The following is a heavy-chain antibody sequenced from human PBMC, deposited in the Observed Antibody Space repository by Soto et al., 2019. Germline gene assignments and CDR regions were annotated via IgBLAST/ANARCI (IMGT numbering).Heavy chain of an antibody. J-gene: IGHJ4*02. CDR3: AREGADYYFDY. Sequence: RTWIRQHPGKGLEWIGYTHYTGIADYNPSLKNRVSISADTSKNQFSLKLTSVTAADTAVYYCAREGADYYFDYWGQGTLVTVSS. V-gene: IGHV4-31*02. CDR2: THYTGIA. D-gene: IGHD2-21*02.